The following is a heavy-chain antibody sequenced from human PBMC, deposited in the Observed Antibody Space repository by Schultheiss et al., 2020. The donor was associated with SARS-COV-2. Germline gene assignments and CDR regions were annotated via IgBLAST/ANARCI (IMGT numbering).Heavy chain of an antibody. CDR1: GGSISSYY. CDR2: IYYSGST. Sequence: SQTLSLTCTVSGGSISSYYWSWIRQPPGKGLEWIGYIYYSGSTNYNPSLKSRVTISVDTSKNQFSLKLRSVTAADTAVYYCARNFGAHYYDSSGYFDYWGQGTLVTVSS. V-gene: IGHV4-59*01. CDR3: ARNFGAHYYDSSGYFDY. J-gene: IGHJ4*02. D-gene: IGHD3-22*01.